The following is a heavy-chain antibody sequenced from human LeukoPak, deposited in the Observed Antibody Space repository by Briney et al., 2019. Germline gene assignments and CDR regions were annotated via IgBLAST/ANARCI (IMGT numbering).Heavy chain of an antibody. CDR2: ISGGSRTI. CDR1: GFIFSDYY. V-gene: IGHV3-11*01. Sequence: PGGSLRLSCAASGFIFSDYYMNWIRQAPGKGLEWVSSISGGSRTINYADSVKGRFTTSRDNAKNSLFLQVNSLRAEDTAVYYCARAGQSDYWGQGTLVTASS. J-gene: IGHJ4*02. CDR3: ARAGQSDY.